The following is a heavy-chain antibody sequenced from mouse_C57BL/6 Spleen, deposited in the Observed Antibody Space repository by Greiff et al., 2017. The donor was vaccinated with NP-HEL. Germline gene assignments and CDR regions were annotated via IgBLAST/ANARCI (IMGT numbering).Heavy chain of an antibody. CDR1: GYSITSGYY. J-gene: IGHJ1*03. Sequence: EVQLQESGPGLVKPSQSLSLTCSVTGYSITSGYYWNWIRQFPGNKLEWMGYISYDGSNNYNPSLKNRISITRDTSKNQFFLKLNSVTTEDTATYYCAREPYGSSFGGYFDVWGTGTTVTVSS. V-gene: IGHV3-6*01. D-gene: IGHD1-1*01. CDR3: AREPYGSSFGGYFDV. CDR2: ISYDGSN.